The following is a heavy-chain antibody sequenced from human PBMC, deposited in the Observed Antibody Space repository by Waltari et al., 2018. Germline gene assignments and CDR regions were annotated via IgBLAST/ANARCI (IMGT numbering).Heavy chain of an antibody. CDR1: GFTFSSYA. J-gene: IGHJ6*02. CDR2: ISGSGGST. V-gene: IGHV3-23*01. CDR3: ARNTRRTLSSGWFYGMDV. D-gene: IGHD6-19*01. Sequence: EVQLLESGGGLVQPGGSLRLSCAASGFTFSSYAMSWVRQAPGKGLEWVSAISGSGGSTYYADSVKGRFTISRDNSKNTLYLQMNSLRAEDTAVYYCARNTRRTLSSGWFYGMDVWGQGTTVTVSS.